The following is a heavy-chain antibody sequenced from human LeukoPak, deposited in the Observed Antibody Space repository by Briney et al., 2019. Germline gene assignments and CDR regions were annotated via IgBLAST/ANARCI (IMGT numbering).Heavy chain of an antibody. D-gene: IGHD3-9*01. V-gene: IGHV3-11*01. J-gene: IGHJ4*02. CDR2: ISSSGSTI. CDR3: ARVLGGYYDILTGYYLIDY. CDR1: GFTFSDYY. Sequence: PGGSLRLSCAASGFTFSDYYMSWIRQAPGKGLEWVSYISSSGSTIYYADSVKGRFTISRDNAKNSLYLQMNSLRAEDTAMYYCARVLGGYYDILTGYYLIDYWGQGTLVTVSS.